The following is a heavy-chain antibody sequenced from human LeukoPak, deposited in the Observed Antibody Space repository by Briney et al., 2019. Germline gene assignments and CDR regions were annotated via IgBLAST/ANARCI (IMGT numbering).Heavy chain of an antibody. J-gene: IGHJ4*02. V-gene: IGHV4-39*01. Sequence: PSETLSLTCTVSGGSMSSSSYYGGWIRQPPGKGLEWIGSIYYSGSTYYNPSLKSRVTISVDTSKNQFSLKLSSVTAADTAVYYCEVVVVPAAMQQSDYWGQGTLVTVSS. CDR1: GGSMSSSSYY. D-gene: IGHD2-2*01. CDR2: IYYSGST. CDR3: EVVVVPAAMQQSDY.